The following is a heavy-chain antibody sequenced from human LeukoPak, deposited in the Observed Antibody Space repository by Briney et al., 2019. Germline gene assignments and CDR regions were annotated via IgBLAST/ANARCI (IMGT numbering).Heavy chain of an antibody. V-gene: IGHV4-39*01. CDR2: IYYSGST. CDR1: GGSISSSSYY. J-gene: IGHJ4*02. D-gene: IGHD3-10*01. CDR3: ARLNYYGSGSRPDY. Sequence: SETLSLTCTVSGGSISSSSYYWGWIRQPPGKGLEWIGSIYYSGSTYYNPSLKSRVTISVDTSKSQFSLKLSSVTAADTAVYYCARLNYYGSGSRPDYWGQGTLVTVSS.